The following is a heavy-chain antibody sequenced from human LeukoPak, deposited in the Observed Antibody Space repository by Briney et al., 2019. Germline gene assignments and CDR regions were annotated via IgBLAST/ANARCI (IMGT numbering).Heavy chain of an antibody. Sequence: GVSLRLPCAAWGFTFTNHWMMGVRQAPGKGWEGVANINQEGSEKFYVDSVKGRFTISRDHAKNSLYLQMNSLCSEDTRVLYFVEGPTAWGQGTLATVSS. J-gene: IGHJ5*02. CDR3: VEGPTA. D-gene: IGHD1-1*01. V-gene: IGHV3-7*01. CDR1: GFTFTNHW. CDR2: INQEGSEK.